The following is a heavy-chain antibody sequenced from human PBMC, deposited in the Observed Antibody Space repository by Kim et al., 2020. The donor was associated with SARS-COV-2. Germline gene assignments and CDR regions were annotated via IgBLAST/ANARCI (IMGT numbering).Heavy chain of an antibody. D-gene: IGHD2-2*01. Sequence: GGSLRLSCAASGFTFSNYWMHWVRQAPGKGLVWVSHINSDGSTTNYADSVKGRFTISRDNAKNTLYLQIKSLRAEDTAVYFCARGKYQLLKGNDNWGQEPWSPSPQ. J-gene: IGHJ4*01. V-gene: IGHV3-74*01. CDR3: ARGKYQLLKGNDN. CDR2: INSDGSTT. CDR1: GFTFSNYW.